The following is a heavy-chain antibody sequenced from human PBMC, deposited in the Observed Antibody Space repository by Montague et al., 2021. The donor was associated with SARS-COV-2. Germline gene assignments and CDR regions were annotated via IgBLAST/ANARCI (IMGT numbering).Heavy chain of an antibody. CDR3: ATITLGYCTNGVCQPPDY. J-gene: IGHJ4*02. Sequence: SETLSLTCTVSGGSISSSSYYWAWIPHPQGRGWDGIGSFNKSGSTYSNPSPRSRVTLSVDTSKNQFSLKLSSVTAADTAVYYCATITLGYCTNGVCQPPDYWGQGTLVTVSS. V-gene: IGHV4-39*01. CDR2: FNKSGST. CDR1: GGSISSSSYY. D-gene: IGHD2-8*01.